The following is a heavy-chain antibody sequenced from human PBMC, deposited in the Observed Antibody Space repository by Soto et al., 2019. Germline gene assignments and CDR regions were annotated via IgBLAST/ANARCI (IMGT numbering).Heavy chain of an antibody. V-gene: IGHV3-30-3*01. J-gene: IGHJ4*02. CDR2: ISYDGSNK. D-gene: IGHD3-9*01. CDR3: ARDEYYDILTGYYNLDY. Sequence: GGSLRLSCAASGFTFDDYAMHWVRQAPGKGLEWVAVISYDGSNKYYADSVKGRFTISRDNSKNTLYLQMNSLRAEDTAVYYCARDEYYDILTGYYNLDYWGQGTLVTVS. CDR1: GFTFDDYA.